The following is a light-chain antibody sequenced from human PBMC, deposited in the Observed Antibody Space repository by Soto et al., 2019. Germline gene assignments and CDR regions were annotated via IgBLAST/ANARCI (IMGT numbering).Light chain of an antibody. CDR3: AAWDDSLNAL. V-gene: IGLV1-44*01. CDR2: IND. J-gene: IGLJ1*01. Sequence: QSVLTQPPSASGTPGQRITISCSGSSSNIGDNPVNWYQQLPGAAPKLLIFINDQRPSGVPDRFSGPKSGTSASLAISGLQPEDEADYYCAAWDDSLNALFGTGTKLTVL. CDR1: SSNIGDNP.